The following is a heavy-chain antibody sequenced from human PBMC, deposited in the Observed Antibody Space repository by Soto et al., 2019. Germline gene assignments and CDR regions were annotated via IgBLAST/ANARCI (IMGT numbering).Heavy chain of an antibody. D-gene: IGHD6-19*01. J-gene: IGHJ3*02. V-gene: IGHV3-11*01. CDR3: ARSSSWYKADAFDI. Sequence: QVQLVESGGGLFQPGGSLRLSCAASGFTLGDYEMSWIRQAPGKGLGWVSFLSRSGYTIYYVDSVKGLFSISRETAKNSVFLQMKSLTVEDTAAYFCARSSSWYKADAFDIWGQGTVVTVSA. CDR2: LSRSGYTI. CDR1: GFTLGDYE.